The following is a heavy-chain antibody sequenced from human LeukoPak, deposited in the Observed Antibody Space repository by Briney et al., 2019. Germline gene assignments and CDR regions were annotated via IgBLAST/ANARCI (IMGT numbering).Heavy chain of an antibody. V-gene: IGHV4-61*01. CDR3: AELVEDAFDI. CDR2: IYYSGST. CDR1: GGSTSSSSYY. D-gene: IGHD6-6*01. Sequence: SETLSLTCTVSGGSTSSSSYYWSWIRQPPGKGLEWIGYIYYSGSTNYNPSLKSRVTISVDTSKNQFSLKLSSVTAADTAVYYCAELVEDAFDIWGQGTMVTVSS. J-gene: IGHJ3*02.